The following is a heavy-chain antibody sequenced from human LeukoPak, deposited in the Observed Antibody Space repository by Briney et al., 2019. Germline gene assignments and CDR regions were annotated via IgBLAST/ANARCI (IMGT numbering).Heavy chain of an antibody. J-gene: IGHJ4*02. Sequence: GESLNISCKGSGYSFVNYWICWVRQMPGKGLEWMGILYPGDSETRYSPSFQGQVTISVDKSISTAFLQWSSLKASDTAIYYCARATGDDGYFDYWGQGSLVTVSS. CDR2: LYPGDSET. CDR1: GYSFVNYW. V-gene: IGHV5-51*01. CDR3: ARATGDDGYFDY.